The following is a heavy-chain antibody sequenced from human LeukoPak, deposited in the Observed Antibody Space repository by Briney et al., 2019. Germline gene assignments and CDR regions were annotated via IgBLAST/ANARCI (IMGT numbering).Heavy chain of an antibody. Sequence: ASVTVSCKASGYTFTGYYMHWVRQAPGQGLEWMGWINPNSGGTNYAQKCQGRVTMTRDTSISTAYMELSRLRSDDTAVYYCARGDYGSNYFDYWGQGTLVTVSS. CDR2: INPNSGGT. V-gene: IGHV1-2*02. J-gene: IGHJ4*02. CDR3: ARGDYGSNYFDY. CDR1: GYTFTGYY. D-gene: IGHD4-17*01.